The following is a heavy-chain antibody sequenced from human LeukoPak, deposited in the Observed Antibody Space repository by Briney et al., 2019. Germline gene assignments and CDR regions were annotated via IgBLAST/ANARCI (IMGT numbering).Heavy chain of an antibody. V-gene: IGHV4-34*01. D-gene: IGHD3-16*01. J-gene: IGHJ4*02. CDR3: ARPRLGGWRGPFDY. CDR1: GGSFSGYY. CDR2: INHSGST. Sequence: SETLSLTCAVYGGSFSGYYWSWIRQPPGKGLEWIWEINHSGSTNYNPSLKSRVTISVDTSKNQFSLKLSSVTAADTAVYCCARPRLGGWRGPFDYWGQGTLVTVSS.